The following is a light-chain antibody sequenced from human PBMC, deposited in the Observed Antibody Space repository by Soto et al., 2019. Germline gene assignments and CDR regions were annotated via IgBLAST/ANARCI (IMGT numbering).Light chain of an antibody. Sequence: EIVLTQSPGSLSLSPGERATLSCRASQSVSSSFFAWYQQKPGQAPRLLIYGASSRATGIPDRFSGSGSATDFTLTISRLEPEDFAVYYCQQYESSVTFGQGTKVEFK. J-gene: IGKJ1*01. CDR1: QSVSSSF. V-gene: IGKV3-20*01. CDR2: GAS. CDR3: QQYESSVT.